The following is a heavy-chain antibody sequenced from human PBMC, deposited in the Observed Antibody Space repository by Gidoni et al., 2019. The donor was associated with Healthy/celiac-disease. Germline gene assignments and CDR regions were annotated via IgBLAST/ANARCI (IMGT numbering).Heavy chain of an antibody. D-gene: IGHD1-1*01. CDR2: ISSSISYI. Sequence: EVQLVESGGGLVQPGGSLRLSCAASGFTFGSYSMNWVRQALGKGLEGVASISSSISYIYYADSVKGRVTISRDNVKNSLDLQMNSLRAEDTAVYYCAREENWNLLELYYYYYYGMDVWGQGTTVTVSS. V-gene: IGHV3-21*01. CDR1: GFTFGSYS. J-gene: IGHJ6*02. CDR3: AREENWNLLELYYYYYYGMDV.